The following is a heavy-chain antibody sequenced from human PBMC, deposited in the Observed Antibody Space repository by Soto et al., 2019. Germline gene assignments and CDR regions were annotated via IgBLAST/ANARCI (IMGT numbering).Heavy chain of an antibody. V-gene: IGHV1-69*06. CDR3: AREDYGGNSALDY. CDR2: IIPIFGTA. D-gene: IGHD4-17*01. J-gene: IGHJ4*02. Sequence: SVKVSCKASGGTFSSYAISWVRRAPGQGLEWMGGIIPIFGTANYAQKFQGRVTITADKSTSTAYMELSSLRSEDTAVYYCAREDYGGNSALDYWGQGTLVTVSS. CDR1: GGTFSSYA.